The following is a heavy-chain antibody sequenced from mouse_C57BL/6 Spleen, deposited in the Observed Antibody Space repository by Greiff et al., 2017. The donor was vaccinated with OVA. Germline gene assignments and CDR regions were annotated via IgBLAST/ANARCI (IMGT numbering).Heavy chain of an antibody. CDR2: INPNNGGT. J-gene: IGHJ2*01. D-gene: IGHD1-1*01. CDR3: ARRLSYYGSSLDY. Sequence: VQLKESGPELVKPGASVKMSCKASGYTFTDYNMHWVKQSHGKSLEWIGYINPNNGGTSYNQKFKGKATLTVNKPSSTAYMELRSLTSEDSAVYYCARRLSYYGSSLDYWGQGTTLTVSS. V-gene: IGHV1-22*01. CDR1: GYTFTDYN.